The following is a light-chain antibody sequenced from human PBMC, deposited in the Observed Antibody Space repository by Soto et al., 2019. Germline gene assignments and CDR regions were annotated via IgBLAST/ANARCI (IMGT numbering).Light chain of an antibody. CDR2: GAS. Sequence: ETVLTQSPGTLSLSPGERATLSCRASQSVTSNYLAWYQQKPGQAPRLLVYGASSRATGISDRFSGSGSGTDFTLTISRLEPEDFAVYYCQHYVSPPITFGQGTRLQI. V-gene: IGKV3-20*01. J-gene: IGKJ5*01. CDR1: QSVTSNY. CDR3: QHYVSPPIT.